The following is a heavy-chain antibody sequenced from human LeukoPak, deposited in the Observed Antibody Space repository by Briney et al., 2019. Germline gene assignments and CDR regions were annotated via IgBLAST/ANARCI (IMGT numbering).Heavy chain of an antibody. CDR3: ARGDFLGFDY. V-gene: IGHV3-33*01. J-gene: IGHJ4*02. CDR2: IWYDGSNK. CDR1: GFTFSSYG. D-gene: IGHD2-21*02. Sequence: GGSLRLSCAASGFTFSSYGMHWVRQAPGQGLEWVAVIWYDGSNKYYADSVKGRFTISRDNSKNTLYLQMNSLRAEDTAVYYCARGDFLGFDYWGQGTLVTVSS.